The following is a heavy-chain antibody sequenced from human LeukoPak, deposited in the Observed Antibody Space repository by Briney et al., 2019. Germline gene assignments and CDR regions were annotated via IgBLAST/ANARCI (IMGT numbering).Heavy chain of an antibody. CDR2: IYHSGST. D-gene: IGHD1-26*01. Sequence: SETLSLTCAVSGDSITSSYWWSWVRQPPGKGLEWIGEIYHSGSTNYNPSLKSRVTMSIDKSKNQFSLKLSSVTAADTAVYYCARGGSYRLDCWGQGTLVTVSS. V-gene: IGHV4-4*02. CDR3: ARGGSYRLDC. CDR1: GDSITSSYW. J-gene: IGHJ4*02.